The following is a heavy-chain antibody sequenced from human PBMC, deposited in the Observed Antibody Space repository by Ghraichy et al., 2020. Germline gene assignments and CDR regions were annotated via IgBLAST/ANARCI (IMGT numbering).Heavy chain of an antibody. Sequence: SETLSLTCTVSGGSISSYYWSWIRQPPGKGLEWIGYIYYSGSTNYNPSLKSRVTISVDTSKNQFSLKLSSVTAADTAVYYCARGPHGYNYYWGQGTLVTVSS. CDR2: IYYSGST. J-gene: IGHJ4*02. D-gene: IGHD5-24*01. V-gene: IGHV4-59*01. CDR1: GGSISSYY. CDR3: ARGPHGYNYY.